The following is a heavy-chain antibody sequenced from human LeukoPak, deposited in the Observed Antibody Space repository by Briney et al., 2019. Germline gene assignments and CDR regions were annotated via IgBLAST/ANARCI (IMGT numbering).Heavy chain of an antibody. D-gene: IGHD2-2*01. CDR1: GGTFSSYA. CDR3: ARVNCSSTSCYRYTFDY. V-gene: IGHV1-69*05. J-gene: IGHJ4*02. CDR2: IIPIFGTA. Sequence: SVKVSCKASGGTFSSYAISWVRQAPGQGLEWMGGIIPIFGTANYAQKFQGRVTITTDESTSTAYMELSSLRSEDTAVYYCARVNCSSTSCYRYTFDYWGQGTLATVSS.